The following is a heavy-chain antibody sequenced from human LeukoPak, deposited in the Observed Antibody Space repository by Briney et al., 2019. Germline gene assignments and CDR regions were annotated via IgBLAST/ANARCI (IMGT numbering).Heavy chain of an antibody. CDR1: GFSVKNNY. J-gene: IGHJ5*02. D-gene: IGHD2-15*01. CDR3: AKDMGIDP. CDR2: IYTSGTT. Sequence: GGSLRLSCAAAGFSVKNNYINWVRQAPGKGLEWVSVIYTSGTTKSADSVKGRFTISRGNSKNTLFLQMNSLRVEDTAVYYCAKDMGIDPWGQGTLVTVFS. V-gene: IGHV3-66*01.